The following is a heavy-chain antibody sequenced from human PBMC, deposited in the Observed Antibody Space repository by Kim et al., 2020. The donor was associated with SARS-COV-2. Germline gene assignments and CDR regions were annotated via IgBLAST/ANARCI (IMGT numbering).Heavy chain of an antibody. V-gene: IGHV3-30*18. CDR1: GFTFSSYG. CDR2: ISYDGSNK. D-gene: IGHD3-10*01. J-gene: IGHJ4*02. CDR3: AKPGGITVVRGPRN. Sequence: GGSLRLSCAASGFTFSSYGMHWVRQAPGKGLEWVAVISYDGSNKYYADSVKGRFTISRDNSKNTLHLQMNSLRAEDTAVYYCAKPGGITVVRGPRNWGQGTLVRVSS.